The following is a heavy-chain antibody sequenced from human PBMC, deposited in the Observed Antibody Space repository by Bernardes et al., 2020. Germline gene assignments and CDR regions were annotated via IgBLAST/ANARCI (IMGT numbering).Heavy chain of an antibody. CDR2: ISSSSSYI. V-gene: IGHV3-21*01. D-gene: IGHD3-16*01. J-gene: IGHJ6*02. Sequence: GGSLRLSCAASGFTFSSYSMNWVRQAPGKGLEWVSSISSSSSYIYYADSVKGRFTISRDNAKNSLYLQMNSLRAEDTAVYYCARDFRGDYIWGTTPGMDVWGQGTTVTVSS. CDR3: ARDFRGDYIWGTTPGMDV. CDR1: GFTFSSYS.